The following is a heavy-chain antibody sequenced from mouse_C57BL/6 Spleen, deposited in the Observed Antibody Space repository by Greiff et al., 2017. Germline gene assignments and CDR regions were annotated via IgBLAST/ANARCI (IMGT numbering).Heavy chain of an antibody. V-gene: IGHV1-64*01. Sequence: QVQLQQPGAELVKPGASVKLSCKANDYNFTSYWMHWVKKRPGQGLEWIGMIHPDGGSTNYNEKFKSKATLTVDKSSSTAYMQLSSLTSEDSAVYYCALIYYGNFYAMDYWGQGTSVTVSS. CDR2: IHPDGGST. CDR1: DYNFTSYW. D-gene: IGHD2-1*01. CDR3: ALIYYGNFYAMDY. J-gene: IGHJ4*01.